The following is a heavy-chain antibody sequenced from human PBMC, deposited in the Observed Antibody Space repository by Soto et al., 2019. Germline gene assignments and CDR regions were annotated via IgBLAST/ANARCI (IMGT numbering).Heavy chain of an antibody. D-gene: IGHD6-19*01. V-gene: IGHV3-23*01. CDR3: AKVRAVAGTGYYFDY. CDR2: ISGSGGST. Sequence: GGSLRLSCAASGFTFSSYAMSWVRQAPGKGLEWVSAISGSGGSTYYADSVKGRFTISRDNSKNTLYLQMNSLRAEDTAVYYCAKVRAVAGTGYYFDYWGQGTLVTVSS. CDR1: GFTFSSYA. J-gene: IGHJ4*02.